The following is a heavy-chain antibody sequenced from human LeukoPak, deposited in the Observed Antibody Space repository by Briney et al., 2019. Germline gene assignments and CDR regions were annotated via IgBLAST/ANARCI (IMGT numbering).Heavy chain of an antibody. J-gene: IGHJ4*02. V-gene: IGHV4-59*08. D-gene: IGHD2/OR15-2a*01. CDR1: GGSISSYY. CDR2: ISDIGSI. Sequence: SETLSLTCTVSGGSISSYYWSWIRQPPGKGLEWIAYISDIGSINYNPSLKSRVAISLDTSKNQVSLKLSSVTAADTAVYYCAGHHPRNTVDFWGQGTLVTVSS. CDR3: AGHHPRNTVDF.